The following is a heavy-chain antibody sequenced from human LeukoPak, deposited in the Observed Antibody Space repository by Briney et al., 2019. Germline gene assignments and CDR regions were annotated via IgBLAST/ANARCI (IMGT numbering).Heavy chain of an antibody. J-gene: IGHJ4*02. CDR2: IYTSGST. CDR1: GGSISSYY. D-gene: IGHD3-10*01. Sequence: SETLSLTCTVSGGSISSYYWSWIRQPAGQGLEWIGRIYTSGSTNYNPSLKSRVTMSVDTSKNQFSLKLSSVTAADTAVYYCARDLTQFGELSYYFDSWGQGTLVTVSS. V-gene: IGHV4-4*07. CDR3: ARDLTQFGELSYYFDS.